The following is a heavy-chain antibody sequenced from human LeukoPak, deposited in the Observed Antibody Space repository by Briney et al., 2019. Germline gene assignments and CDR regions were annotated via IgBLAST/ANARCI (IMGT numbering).Heavy chain of an antibody. CDR1: GYTFTDCY. D-gene: IGHD3-10*01. Sequence: GASVKVSCKPSGYTFTDCYIHWVRQAPGVGLQWMGWISPNNGDTKYAEDFQGRVTMTRDTSISTAYMELTGLTPDDTAVYYCVRSPIGASAYWGRGTLVTVSS. V-gene: IGHV1-2*02. J-gene: IGHJ4*02. CDR3: VRSPIGASAY. CDR2: ISPNNGDT.